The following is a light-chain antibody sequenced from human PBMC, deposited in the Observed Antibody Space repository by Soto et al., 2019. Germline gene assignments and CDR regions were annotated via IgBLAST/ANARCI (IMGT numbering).Light chain of an antibody. CDR1: QSISTY. CDR3: QQSYSTPQT. J-gene: IGKJ1*01. V-gene: IGKV3-11*01. CDR2: DAS. Sequence: EIVFTQSPSTVSLSPGERATLSCRASQSISTYLAWYQQKPGQAPRLLIYDASYRATGIPARFSGSGSGTDFTLTISSLQPEDFATYYCQQSYSTPQTFGQGTKVDIK.